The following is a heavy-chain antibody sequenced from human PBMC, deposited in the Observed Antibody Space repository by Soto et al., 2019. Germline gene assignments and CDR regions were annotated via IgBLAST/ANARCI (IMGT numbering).Heavy chain of an antibody. CDR2: ISAYNGNT. V-gene: IGHV1-18*04. CDR1: GYTFTSYG. CDR3: AISIVGATLDWDFDY. D-gene: IGHD1-26*01. Sequence: GASVKVSCKASGYTFTSYGISWVRQAPGQGLEWMGWISAYNGNTNYAQKLQGRVTMTTDTSTSTAYMELRSLRSDDTAVYYCAISIVGATLDWDFDYWGQGTLVTVSS. J-gene: IGHJ4*02.